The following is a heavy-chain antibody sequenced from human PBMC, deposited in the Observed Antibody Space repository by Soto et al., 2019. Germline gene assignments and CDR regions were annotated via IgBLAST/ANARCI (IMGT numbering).Heavy chain of an antibody. CDR1: GSTFSSYS. V-gene: IGHV3-48*02. CDR3: ATPLYCSGGSCGYWYFDL. D-gene: IGHD2-15*01. J-gene: IGHJ2*01. CDR2: ISSSSSTI. Sequence: HPGGSLRLSCAASGSTFSSYSMNWVRQAPGKGLEWVSYISSSSSTIYYADSVKGRFTISRDNAKNSLYLQMNSLRDEDTAVYYCATPLYCSGGSCGYWYFDLWGRGTLVTVSS.